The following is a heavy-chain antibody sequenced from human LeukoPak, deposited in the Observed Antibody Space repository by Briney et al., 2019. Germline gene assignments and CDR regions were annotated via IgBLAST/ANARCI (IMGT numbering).Heavy chain of an antibody. CDR3: ARSPRGSGSYGSGNNWFDP. J-gene: IGHJ5*02. V-gene: IGHV4-38-2*01. CDR1: GYSISSGYY. CDR2: IHHSGST. Sequence: SETLSLTYAVSGYSISSGYYWGWIRQPPGKGLEWIGNIHHSGSTYYNPSLKSRVTISVDTSKNQFSLRLNSVTAADTAVYYCARSPRGSGSYGSGNNWFDPWGQGTLVTVSS. D-gene: IGHD3-10*01.